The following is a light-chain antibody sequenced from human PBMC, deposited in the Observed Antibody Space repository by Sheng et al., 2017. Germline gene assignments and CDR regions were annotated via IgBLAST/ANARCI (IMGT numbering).Light chain of an antibody. CDR2: DAS. CDR1: QSVSSY. V-gene: IGKV3-11*01. CDR3: QQRSDWPIT. J-gene: IGKJ5*01. Sequence: EIVLTQSPATLSLSPGERATLSCRASQSVSSYFHWYQQKPGQAPRLLIYDASNRATGIPARFSGSGSGTDFTLTISSPEPEDFAVYYCQQRSDWPITFGQGTRLEIK.